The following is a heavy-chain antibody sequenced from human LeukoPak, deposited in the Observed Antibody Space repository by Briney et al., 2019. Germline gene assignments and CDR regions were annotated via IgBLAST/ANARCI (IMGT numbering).Heavy chain of an antibody. Sequence: SETLSLTCTVSGGSISSYYWSRIRQPPGKGLEWIGYIYYSGSTNYNPSLKSRVTISVDTSKNQLSLRLSSVTAADTAVYYCARGRGYSYESFDYWGQGTLVTVSS. CDR3: ARGRGYSYESFDY. D-gene: IGHD5-18*01. CDR2: IYYSGST. V-gene: IGHV4-59*01. CDR1: GGSISSYY. J-gene: IGHJ4*02.